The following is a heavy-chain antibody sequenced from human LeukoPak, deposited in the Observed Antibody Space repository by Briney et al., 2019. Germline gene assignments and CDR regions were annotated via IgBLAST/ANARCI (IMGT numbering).Heavy chain of an antibody. Sequence: GGSLPHPRSASGFTFDDYGVSWVRQAPGKGLEWVSGITWNGGSTGYGDSVKGRFTISRDNAKNSLYLVLNSLRVEDTALYYCTRDQPRDSSDGFYYDAFHIWGQGTLVSVSS. J-gene: IGHJ3*02. CDR3: TRDQPRDSSDGFYYDAFHI. V-gene: IGHV3-20*04. CDR1: GFTFDDYG. CDR2: ITWNGGST. D-gene: IGHD6-25*01.